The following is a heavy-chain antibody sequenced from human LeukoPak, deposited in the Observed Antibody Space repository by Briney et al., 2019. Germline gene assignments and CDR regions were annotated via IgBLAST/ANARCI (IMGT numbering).Heavy chain of an antibody. CDR2: ISGSGSTT. CDR1: GFTFSSYA. D-gene: IGHD6-19*01. Sequence: PGGSLRLSCVASGFTFSSYAMSWVRQAPGKGLEWVSTISGSGSTTYYADSVKSRVTISRDNYKNTLYLQMNSLRAEDTAVYCCAKAGYSSGWYAPDYWGQGTLVTVSS. CDR3: AKAGYSSGWYAPDY. J-gene: IGHJ4*02. V-gene: IGHV3-23*01.